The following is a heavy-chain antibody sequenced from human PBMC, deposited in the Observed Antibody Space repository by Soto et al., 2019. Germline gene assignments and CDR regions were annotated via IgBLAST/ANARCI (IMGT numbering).Heavy chain of an antibody. D-gene: IGHD2-2*01. CDR3: ARDYNCISTSCYGYWYYCMDV. V-gene: IGHV1-69*13. J-gene: IGHJ6*02. Sequence: SVKVSCKASGGTFSSYAISWVRQAPGQGLEWMGGIIPIFGTANYAQKFQGRVTITADESTSTAYMELSSLRSEDTAVYYCARDYNCISTSCYGYWYYCMDVWGQ. CDR2: IIPIFGTA. CDR1: GGTFSSYA.